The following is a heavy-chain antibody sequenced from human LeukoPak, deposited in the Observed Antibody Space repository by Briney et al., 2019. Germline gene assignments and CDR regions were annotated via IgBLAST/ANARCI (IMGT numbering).Heavy chain of an antibody. CDR1: GYSISSGYY. V-gene: IGHV4-38-2*01. J-gene: IGHJ4*02. CDR2: IYHSGST. Sequence: SETLSLTCAVSGYSISSGYYWGWIRQPPGKGLEWIGSIYHSGSTYYNPSPKSRVTISVDTSKNQFSLKLSSVTAADTAVYYCARNRGYYDSSGYYAVDYWGQGTLVTVSS. CDR3: ARNRGYYDSSGYYAVDY. D-gene: IGHD3-22*01.